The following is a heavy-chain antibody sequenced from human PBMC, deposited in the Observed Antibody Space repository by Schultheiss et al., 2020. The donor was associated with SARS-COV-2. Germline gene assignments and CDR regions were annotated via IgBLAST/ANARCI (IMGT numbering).Heavy chain of an antibody. J-gene: IGHJ3*02. D-gene: IGHD7-27*01. Sequence: SVKVSCKASGGTFSSYAIIWVRQAPGQGLELMGGIIPIFGTTDYAQKFQGRVTITADESTNTAYMELRSLRSDDTAVYYCARVNWGPEGAFDIWGQGTMVTVSS. V-gene: IGHV1-69*13. CDR1: GGTFSSYA. CDR3: ARVNWGPEGAFDI. CDR2: IIPIFGTT.